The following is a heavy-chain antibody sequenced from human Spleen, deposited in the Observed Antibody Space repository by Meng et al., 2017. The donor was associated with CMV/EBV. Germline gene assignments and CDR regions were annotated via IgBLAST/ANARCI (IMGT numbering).Heavy chain of an antibody. V-gene: IGHV4-59*12. CDR1: GGSISSYY. CDR3: ARGLVRYCTGTSCYHYHYFGMDV. CDR2: IYYSGST. J-gene: IGHJ6*02. D-gene: IGHD2-2*01. Sequence: GSLRLSCTVSGGSISSYYWSWIRQPPGKGLEWIGYIYYSGSTNYNPSLKSRVTISLGTSKNQFTLNLSSVTAADTAVYYCARGLVRYCTGTSCYHYHYFGMDVWGQGTPVTVSS.